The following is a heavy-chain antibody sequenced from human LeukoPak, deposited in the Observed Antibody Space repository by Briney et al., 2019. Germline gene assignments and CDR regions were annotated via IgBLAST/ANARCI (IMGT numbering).Heavy chain of an antibody. CDR1: GGTFSSYA. CDR2: IIPIFGTA. V-gene: IGHV1-69*05. Sequence: SVKVSCKASGGTFSSYAISWVRQAPGQGLEWMGRIIPIFGTANYAQKLHGRATTTTDESTSTAYMELSSLRSEDTAVYYCARDSPSRDGYNYVDYWGQGTLVTVSS. CDR3: ARDSPSRDGYNYVDY. J-gene: IGHJ4*02. D-gene: IGHD5-24*01.